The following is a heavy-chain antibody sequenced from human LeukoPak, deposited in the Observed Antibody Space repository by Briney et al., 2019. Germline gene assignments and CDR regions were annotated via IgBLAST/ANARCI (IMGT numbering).Heavy chain of an antibody. CDR3: ARDRSGYSEYYFDY. D-gene: IGHD5-12*01. Sequence: SETLSLTCSVSGGSISSYCWSWIRQPAGKGLEWIWRIYPSGSTNYNPSLKSRVTITIYKSKNQFSLRLTSVTAADPAVYYCARDRSGYSEYYFDYWGQGTLVSASS. J-gene: IGHJ4*02. V-gene: IGHV4-4*07. CDR2: IYPSGST. CDR1: GGSISSYC.